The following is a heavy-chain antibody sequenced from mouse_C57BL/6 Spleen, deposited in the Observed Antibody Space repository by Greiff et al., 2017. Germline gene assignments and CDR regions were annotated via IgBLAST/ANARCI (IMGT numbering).Heavy chain of an antibody. CDR3: ARHHYGNGDYFDY. J-gene: IGHJ2*01. V-gene: IGHV5-9*01. CDR2: ISGGGGNT. Sequence: EVQGVESGGGLVKPGGSLKLSCAASGFTFSSYTMSWVRQTPEKRLEWVATISGGGGNTYYPDSVKGRFTISRDNAKNTLYLQMSSLRSEDTALYYCARHHYGNGDYFDYWGQGTTLTVSS. D-gene: IGHD2-1*01. CDR1: GFTFSSYT.